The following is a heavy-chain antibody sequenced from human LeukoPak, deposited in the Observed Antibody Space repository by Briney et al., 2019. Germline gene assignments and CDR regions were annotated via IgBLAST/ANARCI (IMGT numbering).Heavy chain of an antibody. J-gene: IGHJ6*02. Sequence: ASVKVSCKASGYTFTSYAMHWVRQAPGQRLEWMGWINAGNGNTKYSQKFQGRVTITRDTSASTAYMELSSLRSEDTAMYYCAREDYGDYPYYYYYGMDVWGQGTTVTVSS. CDR1: GYTFTSYA. CDR2: INAGNGNT. CDR3: AREDYGDYPYYYYYGMDV. V-gene: IGHV1-3*01. D-gene: IGHD4-17*01.